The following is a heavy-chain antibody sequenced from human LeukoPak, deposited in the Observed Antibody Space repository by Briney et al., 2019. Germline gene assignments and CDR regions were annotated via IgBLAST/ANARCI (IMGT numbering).Heavy chain of an antibody. J-gene: IGHJ4*02. CDR2: INHSGST. CDR3: ARKMATTRGYFDY. CDR1: GGSFSGYY. D-gene: IGHD5-24*01. V-gene: IGHV4-34*01. Sequence: SETLSLTCAAYGGSFSGYYWSWIRQPPGKGLEWIGEINHSGSTNYNPSLKSRVTISVDTSKNQFSLKLSSVTAADTAVYYCARKMATTRGYFDYWGQGTLVTVSS.